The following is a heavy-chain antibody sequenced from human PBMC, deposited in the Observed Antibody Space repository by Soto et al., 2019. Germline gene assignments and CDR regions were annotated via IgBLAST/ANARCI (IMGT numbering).Heavy chain of an antibody. J-gene: IGHJ4*02. Sequence: QVQLVQSGAEVKKPGASVKVSCKASGYTFTNFGISWVRQAPGQGLEWMGWISAYNGNTNYAQYFHVRVTMTTDTSTSTAYLGLRSLRSDDTAVYYCAIGGTPIDYWGQGTLVTVSS. CDR2: ISAYNGNT. D-gene: IGHD3-16*01. CDR1: GYTFTNFG. V-gene: IGHV1-18*01. CDR3: AIGGTPIDY.